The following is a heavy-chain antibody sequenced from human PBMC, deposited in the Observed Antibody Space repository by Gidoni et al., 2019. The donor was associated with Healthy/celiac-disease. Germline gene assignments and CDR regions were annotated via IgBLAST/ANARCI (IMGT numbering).Heavy chain of an antibody. CDR1: GYTFTGSY. Sequence: QVQLVQSGAGVKTPGASVRVSCQASGYTFTGSYMHWVRQAPGQGLEGRGWINPNSGGTNYAQKFQGRVTMTRDTSISTAYMELSRLRPDDTAVYYCARERITMIVDYYGMDVWGQGTTVTVSS. CDR3: ARERITMIVDYYGMDV. J-gene: IGHJ6*02. CDR2: INPNSGGT. D-gene: IGHD3-22*01. V-gene: IGHV1-2*02.